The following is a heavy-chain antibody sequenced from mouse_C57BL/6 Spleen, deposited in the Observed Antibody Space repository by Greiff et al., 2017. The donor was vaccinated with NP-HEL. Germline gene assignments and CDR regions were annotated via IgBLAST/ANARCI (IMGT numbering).Heavy chain of an antibody. Sequence: EVQGVESGGDLVKPGGSLKLSCAASGFTFSSYGMSWVRQTPDKRLEWVATISSGGSYTYYPDSVKGRFTISRDNAKNTLYLQMSSLKSEDTAMYYCARLYYYGSSPYYFDYWGQGTTLTVSS. J-gene: IGHJ2*01. D-gene: IGHD1-1*01. CDR1: GFTFSSYG. V-gene: IGHV5-6*01. CDR3: ARLYYYGSSPYYFDY. CDR2: ISSGGSYT.